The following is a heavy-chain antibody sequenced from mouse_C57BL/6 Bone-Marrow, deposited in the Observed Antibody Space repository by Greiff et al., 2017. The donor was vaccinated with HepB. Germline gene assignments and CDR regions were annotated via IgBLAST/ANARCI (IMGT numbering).Heavy chain of an antibody. D-gene: IGHD1-1*01. CDR3: ARRGTYYGSSYIAY. Sequence: EVQLQQSGPELVKPGASVKIPCKASGYTFTDYNMDWVKQSHGKSLEWIGDINPNNGGTIYNQKFKGKATLTVDQSSSTAYMELRSLTSEDTAVYYCARRGTYYGSSYIAYWGQGTLVTVSA. CDR2: INPNNGGT. CDR1: GYTFTDYN. V-gene: IGHV1-18*01. J-gene: IGHJ3*01.